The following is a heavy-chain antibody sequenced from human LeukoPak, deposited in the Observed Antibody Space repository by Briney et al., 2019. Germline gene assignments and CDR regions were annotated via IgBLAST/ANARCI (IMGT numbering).Heavy chain of an antibody. CDR1: GFTFSSYA. J-gene: IGHJ3*02. Sequence: PGGSLRLSCAASGFTFSSYAMSWVRQAPGKGLEWVSAISGSGGSTYYADSVKGRFTISRDNSKNTLYLQMNSLRAEDTAVYYSAKADDFWSGPWNAFDIWGQGTMVTVSS. V-gene: IGHV3-23*01. D-gene: IGHD3-3*01. CDR3: AKADDFWSGPWNAFDI. CDR2: ISGSGGST.